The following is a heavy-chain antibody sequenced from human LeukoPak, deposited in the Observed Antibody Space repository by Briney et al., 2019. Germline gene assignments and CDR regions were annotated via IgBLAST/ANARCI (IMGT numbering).Heavy chain of an antibody. J-gene: IGHJ6*03. Sequence: SSETLSLTCAVSGYSISNVYYWGWIRQPPGKGLEWIRTIYHSGTTYYNPSLKSRVTLSADTSKNQFSLKLSSVSAADTAVYYCARVWGLSYYYMDVWGKGTTVTVSS. CDR1: GYSISNVYY. CDR3: ARVWGLSYYYMDV. V-gene: IGHV4-38-2*01. D-gene: IGHD3-16*01. CDR2: IYHSGTT.